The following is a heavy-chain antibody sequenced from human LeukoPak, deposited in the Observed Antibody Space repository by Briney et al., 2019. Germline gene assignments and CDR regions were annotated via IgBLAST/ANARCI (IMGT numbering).Heavy chain of an antibody. Sequence: GGPLRLSCAASGFTFSDYYMSWIRQAPGKGLEWVSYISSSGSTIYYADSVKGRFTISRDNAKNSLYLQMNSLRAEDTAVYYCARDKKAPYYYDSSGYYSHLDYWGQGTLVTVSS. D-gene: IGHD3-22*01. J-gene: IGHJ4*02. V-gene: IGHV3-11*01. CDR3: ARDKKAPYYYDSSGYYSHLDY. CDR1: GFTFSDYY. CDR2: ISSSGSTI.